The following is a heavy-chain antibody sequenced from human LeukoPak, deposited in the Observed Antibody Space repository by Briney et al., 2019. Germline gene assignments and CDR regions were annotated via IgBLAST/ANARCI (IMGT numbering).Heavy chain of an antibody. D-gene: IGHD4-17*01. V-gene: IGHV4-34*01. J-gene: IGHJ4*02. CDR2: MNHSGSA. CDR3: ATMEADYGDYANRVDY. CDR1: GGSFSGYY. Sequence: PSETLSLTCAVYGGSFSGYYWTWIRQPPGKGLEWIGEMNHSGSANYNPSLKSRVTISVDTSKNQFSLKLSSVTAADTAVYYCATMEADYGDYANRVDYWGQGTLVTVSS.